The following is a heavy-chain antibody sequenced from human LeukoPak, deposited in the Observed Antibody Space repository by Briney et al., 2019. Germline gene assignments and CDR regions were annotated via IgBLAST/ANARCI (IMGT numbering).Heavy chain of an antibody. J-gene: IGHJ4*02. CDR2: INPNSGGT. Sequence: ASVKDSCKASGYTFTGYYMHWVRQAPGQGLEWMGWINPNSGGTNYAQKFQGRVTMTRDTSISTAYMELSRLRSDDTAVYYCAIVVATITAFDYWGQGTLVTVSS. CDR1: GYTFTGYY. V-gene: IGHV1-2*02. CDR3: AIVVATITAFDY. D-gene: IGHD5-12*01.